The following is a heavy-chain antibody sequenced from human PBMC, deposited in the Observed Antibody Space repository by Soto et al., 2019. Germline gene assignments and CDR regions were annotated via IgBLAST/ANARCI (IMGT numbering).Heavy chain of an antibody. Sequence: SVKVSCKASGGTFSNYAINWVRQAPGQGLEWMGGIIPLFGTANYAQKFQGRVTITADESTSTAYLDLSSLRSEDTAVYYCARPVEMATISRSYLFYWGQGTLVTVSS. D-gene: IGHD5-12*01. CDR3: ARPVEMATISRSYLFY. CDR2: IIPLFGTA. J-gene: IGHJ4*02. V-gene: IGHV1-69*13. CDR1: GGTFSNYA.